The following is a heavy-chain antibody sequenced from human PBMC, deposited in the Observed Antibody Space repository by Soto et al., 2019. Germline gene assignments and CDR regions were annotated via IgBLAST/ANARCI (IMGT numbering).Heavy chain of an antibody. CDR1: GYTFTSYA. D-gene: IGHD6-19*01. J-gene: IGHJ4*02. CDR3: ATTLVVAGTLPY. CDR2: INAGNGNT. V-gene: IGHV1-3*01. Sequence: GASVKVSCKASGYTFTSYAMHWVRQAPGQRLEWMGWINAGNGNTKYSQKFQGRVTITRDTSASTAYMELSSLRSEDTAIYYCATTLVVAGTLPYWGQGTLVTVSS.